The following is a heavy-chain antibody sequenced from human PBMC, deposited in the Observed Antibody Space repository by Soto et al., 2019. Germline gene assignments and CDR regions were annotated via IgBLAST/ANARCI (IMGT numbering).Heavy chain of an antibody. Sequence: PGGSLRLSCAASGFTFSSYAMSWVRQAPGKGLEWVSAISGSGGSTYYADSVKGWFTISRDNSKNTLYLQMNSLRAEDTAVYYCAKVEDIVATIPSRRYYYGMDVWGQGTTVTVSS. J-gene: IGHJ6*02. V-gene: IGHV3-23*01. CDR2: ISGSGGST. D-gene: IGHD5-12*01. CDR3: AKVEDIVATIPSRRYYYGMDV. CDR1: GFTFSSYA.